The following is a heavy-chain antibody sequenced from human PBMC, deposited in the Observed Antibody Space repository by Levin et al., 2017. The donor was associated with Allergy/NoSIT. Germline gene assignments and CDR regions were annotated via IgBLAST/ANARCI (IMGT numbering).Heavy chain of an antibody. J-gene: IGHJ4*02. CDR1: GGTFSSYP. CDR3: ARDVPHEGDSSGYPDY. CDR2: IIPILGIA. V-gene: IGHV1-69*04. D-gene: IGHD3-22*01. Sequence: AASVKVSCKASGGTFSSYPISWVRQAPGQGLEWMGRIIPILGIANYAQKFQGRVTITADKSTSTAYMELSSLRSEDTAVYYCARDVPHEGDSSGYPDYWGQGTLVTVSS.